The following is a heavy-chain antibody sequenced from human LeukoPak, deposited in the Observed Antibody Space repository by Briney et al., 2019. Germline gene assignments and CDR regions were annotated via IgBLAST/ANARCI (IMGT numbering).Heavy chain of an antibody. CDR3: AKSSYYDSSGYYREYYFDY. Sequence: GGSLRLSCAASGFTLSSHWMHWVRQAPGKGLVWVSRINSDGSSISYADSVKGRFTISRDNAKNTLYLQMNSLRAEDTAVYYCAKSSYYDSSGYYREYYFDYWGQGTLVTVSS. V-gene: IGHV3-74*01. CDR2: INSDGSSI. J-gene: IGHJ4*02. CDR1: GFTLSSHW. D-gene: IGHD3-22*01.